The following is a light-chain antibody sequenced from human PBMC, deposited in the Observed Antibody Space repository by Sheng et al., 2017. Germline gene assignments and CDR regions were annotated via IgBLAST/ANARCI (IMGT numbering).Light chain of an antibody. CDR2: GVS. CDR3: LQYGVSLYS. J-gene: IGKJ2*01. Sequence: EIVLMQSPATLSLSPGERATLSCRASQSVGSSYLAWYQQRPGQSPRLLVSGVSNRAIGIPDRFSGSGSGTDFTLTISRLEPEDFAVYYCLQYGVSLYSFGQGTKLEIK. CDR1: QSVGSSY. V-gene: IGKV3-20*01.